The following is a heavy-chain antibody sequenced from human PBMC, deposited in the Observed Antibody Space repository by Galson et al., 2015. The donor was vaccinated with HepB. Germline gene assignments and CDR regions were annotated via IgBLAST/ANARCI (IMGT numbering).Heavy chain of an antibody. J-gene: IGHJ4*02. V-gene: IGHV3-30*02. CDR3: AKDQAYANDK. CDR2: IRFDGNPT. Sequence: SLRLSRAASGFTFRSNGFHWVRQAPGKGLEWVTFIRFDGNPTYSPDSVKGRFTISRDNSKNTVYLQMNSLRPEDTGIYYCAKDQAYANDKWGQGTLVTVSS. CDR1: GFTFRSNG. D-gene: IGHD1-1*01.